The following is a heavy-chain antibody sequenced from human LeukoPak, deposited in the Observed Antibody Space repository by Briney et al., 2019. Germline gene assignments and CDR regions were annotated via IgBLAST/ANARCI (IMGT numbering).Heavy chain of an antibody. D-gene: IGHD2-2*01. V-gene: IGHV1-69*05. CDR1: GGTFSSYS. CDR3: ARGDLLGYCSSTSCYFDY. J-gene: IGHJ4*02. CDR2: IIPIFGTT. Sequence: LVKVSCKASGGTFSSYSISWVREAPGQGLEWMGGIIPIFGTTKYAQNFQGRVTITTAGSTSTAYMELSSLRSEDTAVYYCARGDLLGYCSSTSCYFDYWGQGTLVTVSS.